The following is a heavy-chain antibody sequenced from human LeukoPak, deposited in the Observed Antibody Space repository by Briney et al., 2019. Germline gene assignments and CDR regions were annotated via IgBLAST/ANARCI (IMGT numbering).Heavy chain of an antibody. J-gene: IGHJ5*02. D-gene: IGHD3-22*01. V-gene: IGHV4-59*01. CDR2: IYYSGST. Sequence: SKTLSLTCTVSGGSISSYYWSWIRQPPGKGLEWIGYIYYSGSTNYNPSLKSRVTISVDTSKNQFSLKLSSVTAADTAVYYCARDGNYYDSSGYHILDPWGQGTLVTVSS. CDR1: GGSISSYY. CDR3: ARDGNYYDSSGYHILDP.